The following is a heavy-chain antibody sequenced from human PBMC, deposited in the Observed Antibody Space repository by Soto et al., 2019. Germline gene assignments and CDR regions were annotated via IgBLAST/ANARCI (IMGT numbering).Heavy chain of an antibody. Sequence: EVQLLESGGGLVQPGGSLRLPCAASGFTFSTYDMSWVRQASGKGLEWVSAISGSGLSTYYTDSVKGRFTISRDNSKNTLHLEMNSLRAEDTAVYYCAKESVGGSYYSGLWGQGTLVTVSS. V-gene: IGHV3-23*01. CDR1: GFTFSTYD. CDR2: ISGSGLST. CDR3: AKESVGGSYYSGL. J-gene: IGHJ4*02. D-gene: IGHD1-26*01.